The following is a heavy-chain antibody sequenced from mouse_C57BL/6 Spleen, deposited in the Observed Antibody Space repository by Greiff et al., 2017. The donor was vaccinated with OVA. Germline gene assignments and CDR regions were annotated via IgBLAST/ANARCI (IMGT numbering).Heavy chain of an antibody. CDR2: IYPRSGNT. J-gene: IGHJ1*03. V-gene: IGHV1-81*01. CDR3: AKGRDYAWYFDV. Sequence: VQLQQSGAELARPGASVKLSCKASGYTFTSYGISWVKQRTGQGLEWIGEIYPRSGNTYYNEKFKGKATLTADKSSSTAYMELRSLTSEDSAVYFCAKGRDYAWYFDVWGTGTTVTVSS. D-gene: IGHD2-4*01. CDR1: GYTFTSYG.